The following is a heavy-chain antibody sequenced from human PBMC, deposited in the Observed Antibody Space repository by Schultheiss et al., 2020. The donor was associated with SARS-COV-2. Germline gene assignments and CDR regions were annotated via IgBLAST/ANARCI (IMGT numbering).Heavy chain of an antibody. CDR2: IYYSGST. D-gene: IGHD3-10*01. CDR1: GGSFSGYY. V-gene: IGHV4-34*01. J-gene: IGHJ6*02. Sequence: SETLSLTCAVYGGSFSGYYWSWIRQPPGKGLEWIGYIYYSGSTNYNPSLKSRVTISVDTSKNQFSLKLSSVTAADTAVYYCARDVTLVQGLIDYYGMDVWGQGTTVTVSS. CDR3: ARDVTLVQGLIDYYGMDV.